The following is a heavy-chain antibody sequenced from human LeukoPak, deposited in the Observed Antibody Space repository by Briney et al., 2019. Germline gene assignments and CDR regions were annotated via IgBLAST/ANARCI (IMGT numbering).Heavy chain of an antibody. CDR1: GYTFTSYY. CDR2: INPSGGST. J-gene: IGHJ5*01. D-gene: IGHD3-22*01. CDR3: ARDQNPTYYYDTSGYLNWFDF. Sequence: ASVKVSCKASGYTFTSYYMHWVRQAPGQGLEWMGIINPSGGSTSYAQKFQGRVTMTRDTSNCTVYMDLSRLRSKDTAVYYCARDQNPTYYYDTSGYLNWFDFWGQGTLVTVSS. V-gene: IGHV1-46*01.